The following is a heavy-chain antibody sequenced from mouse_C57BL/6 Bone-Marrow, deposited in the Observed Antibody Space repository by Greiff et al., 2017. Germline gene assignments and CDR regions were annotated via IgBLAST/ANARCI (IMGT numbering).Heavy chain of an antibody. V-gene: IGHV2-5*01. Sequence: QVHVKQSGPGLVQPSQSLSITCTVSGFSLTSYGVHWVRQSPGKGLEWLGVIWRGGSTDYNAAFMSRLSITKDNSKSQVFFKMNSLQADDTAIYYCAKNGYGSSYYAMDYWGQGTSVTVSS. CDR3: AKNGYGSSYYAMDY. CDR2: IWRGGST. CDR1: GFSLTSYG. J-gene: IGHJ4*01. D-gene: IGHD1-1*01.